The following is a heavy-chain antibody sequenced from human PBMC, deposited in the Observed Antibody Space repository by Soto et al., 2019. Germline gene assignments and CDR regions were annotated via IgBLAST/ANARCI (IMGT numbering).Heavy chain of an antibody. CDR3: ARHPERIAQIGWFDP. CDR2: ISSSSSTI. V-gene: IGHV3-11*04. CDR1: GFTFSDYY. Sequence: PGGSLRLSCAASGFTFSDYYMTWIRQAPGKGLEWVSYISSSSSTIYYADSVKGRFTISRDNAKNSLYLQMNSRRAEDTAVYYCARHPERIAQIGWFDPRGQRTPVTVSS. J-gene: IGHJ5*02. D-gene: IGHD6-13*01.